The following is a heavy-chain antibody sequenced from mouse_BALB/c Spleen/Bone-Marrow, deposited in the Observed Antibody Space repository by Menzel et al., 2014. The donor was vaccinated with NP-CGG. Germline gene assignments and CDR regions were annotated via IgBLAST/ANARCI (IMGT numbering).Heavy chain of an antibody. CDR1: GYTFSNYW. D-gene: IGHD3-1*01. CDR3: ATLARNNFDY. V-gene: IGHV1-5*01. CDR2: IYPGNRDT. Sequence: VQLKQSGTVLARPGAPVTMPCKASGYTFSNYWMHWVKQRPGQGLEWIGTIYPGNRDTTYNQNFKGKAKLPAVTSTSTAYMEISSLTNEDSAVYYCATLARNNFDYWGQGTTLTVSS. J-gene: IGHJ2*01.